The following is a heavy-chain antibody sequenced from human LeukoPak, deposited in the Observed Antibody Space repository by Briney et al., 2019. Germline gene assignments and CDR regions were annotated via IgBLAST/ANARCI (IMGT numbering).Heavy chain of an antibody. J-gene: IGHJ5*02. CDR1: GYTFTSYY. Sequence: ASVKVSCKASGYTFTSYYMHWVRQAPGQGLEWMGIINPSGGSTSYAQKFQGRVTMTRDTSTSTVYMGLSSLRSEDTAVYYCARGVDIVVVPAAIHPWGQGTLVTVSS. CDR2: INPSGGST. V-gene: IGHV1-46*03. CDR3: ARGVDIVVVPAAIHP. D-gene: IGHD2-2*03.